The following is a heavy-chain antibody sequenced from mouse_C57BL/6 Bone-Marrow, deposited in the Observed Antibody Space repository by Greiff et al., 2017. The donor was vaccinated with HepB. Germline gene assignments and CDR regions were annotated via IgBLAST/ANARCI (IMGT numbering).Heavy chain of an antibody. J-gene: IGHJ2*01. CDR3: ARDYSNYDY. Sequence: QVQLQQSGAELVKPGASVKMSCKASGYTFPSYWITWVKQRPGQGLEWIGDIYPGSGSTNYNEKFKSKATLTVDTSSSTAYMQLSSLTSEDSAVYYCARDYSNYDYWGQGTTLTVSS. D-gene: IGHD2-5*01. CDR1: GYTFPSYW. CDR2: IYPGSGST. V-gene: IGHV1-55*01.